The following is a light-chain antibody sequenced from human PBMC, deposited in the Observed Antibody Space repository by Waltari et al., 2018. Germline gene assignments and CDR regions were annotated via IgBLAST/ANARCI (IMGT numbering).Light chain of an antibody. CDR1: NRNVRSYNL. V-gene: IGLV2-23*03. J-gene: IGLJ2*01. Sequence: QSALTQPASVSGSPGQSITISCTGFNRNVRSYNLVSWYQKHPGKAPKLLIYEGNRRPSGVSNRFSGSKSDNTASLTLSGLQAEDEADYYCCSNVGSSVFFGGGTKLTVL. CDR2: EGN. CDR3: CSNVGSSVF.